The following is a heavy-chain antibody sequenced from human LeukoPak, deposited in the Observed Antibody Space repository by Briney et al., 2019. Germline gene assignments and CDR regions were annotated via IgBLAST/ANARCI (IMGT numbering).Heavy chain of an antibody. Sequence: ASVKVSCKASGYTFTSYGISWVRQAPGQGLEWMGWISAYNGNTNYAQKLQGRVTMTTDTSTSTAYMELRSLRSDDTAVYYCARAAGYSYGYGGYYYYYMDVWGKGTTVTVSS. V-gene: IGHV1-18*01. J-gene: IGHJ6*03. CDR2: ISAYNGNT. CDR1: GYTFTSYG. D-gene: IGHD5-18*01. CDR3: ARAAGYSYGYGGYYYYYMDV.